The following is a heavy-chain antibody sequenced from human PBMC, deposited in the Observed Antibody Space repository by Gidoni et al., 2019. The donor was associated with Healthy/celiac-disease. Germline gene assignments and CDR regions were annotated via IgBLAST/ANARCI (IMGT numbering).Heavy chain of an antibody. J-gene: IGHJ4*02. D-gene: IGHD3-3*01. V-gene: IGHV3-33*01. CDR1: GFPFRSYG. CDR2: IWYDGSNK. CDR3: ARDLIGRRSGWFDY. Sequence: QVQLVESGGGVGQPGRSLRLSCAAAGFPFRSYGMHWVRQAPGKGLEWVAVIWYDGSNKYYADAVKGRFTISREKSKNTLYLQMNSLRAEDTAVYYCARDLIGRRSGWFDYWGQGTLVTVSS.